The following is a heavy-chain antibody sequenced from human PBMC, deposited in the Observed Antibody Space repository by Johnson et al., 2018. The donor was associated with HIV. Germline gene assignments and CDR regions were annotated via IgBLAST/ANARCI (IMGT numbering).Heavy chain of an antibody. D-gene: IGHD1-26*01. CDR1: GFTFSNYA. V-gene: IGHV3-23*04. CDR2: ISGSGGST. J-gene: IGHJ3*02. CDR3: AKLVGADTSGKLDI. Sequence: VQLVESGGGLVQPGGSLRLSCAASGFTFSNYAMNWVRQAPGKGLEWVSAISGSGGSTYSVDSVKGRFTISRDNSKNTLYLQMNSLRPEDTALYYCAKLVGADTSGKLDIWGQGTMVTVSS.